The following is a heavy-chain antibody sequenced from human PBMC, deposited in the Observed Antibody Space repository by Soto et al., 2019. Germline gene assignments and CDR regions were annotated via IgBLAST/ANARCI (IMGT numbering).Heavy chain of an antibody. CDR1: GFTFSSYG. CDR3: ARVPPYYDILTGYLDY. Sequence: QVQLVESGGGVVQPGRSLRLSCAASGFTFSSYGMHWVRQAPGKGLEWVAVIWYDGSNKYYADSVKGRFTISRDNSKNTLYLKMNSLRAEDTAVYYCARVPPYYDILTGYLDYCGQGTLVTVSS. V-gene: IGHV3-33*01. CDR2: IWYDGSNK. D-gene: IGHD3-9*01. J-gene: IGHJ4*02.